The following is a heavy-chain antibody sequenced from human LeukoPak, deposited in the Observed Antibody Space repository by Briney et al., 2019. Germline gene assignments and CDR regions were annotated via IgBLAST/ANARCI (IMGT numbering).Heavy chain of an antibody. J-gene: IGHJ4*02. CDR3: ARHQRYSRIVGAPAPFDY. CDR2: IYYSGST. Sequence: SETLSLTCTVPGGSISSYYWSWIRQPPGKGLEWIGYIYYSGSTNYNPSLKSRVTISVDTSKNQFSLKLSSVTAADTAVYYCARHQRYSRIVGAPAPFDYWGQGTLVTVSS. D-gene: IGHD1-26*01. V-gene: IGHV4-59*08. CDR1: GGSISSYY.